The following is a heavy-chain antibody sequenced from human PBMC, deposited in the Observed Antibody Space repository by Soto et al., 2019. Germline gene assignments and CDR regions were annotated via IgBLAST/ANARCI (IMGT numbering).Heavy chain of an antibody. V-gene: IGHV4-34*01. CDR2: INHSGST. D-gene: IGHD2-2*02. Sequence: QVQLQQWGAGLLKPSETLSLTCAVYGGSFSGYYWSWIRQPPGKGLEWIGEINHSGSTNYNPSLKSRVTLSVDTSKNQFSLKLSSVTAADTAVYYCARGGDVAATKDIVVVPAAIGGDYWGQGTLVTVSS. J-gene: IGHJ4*02. CDR3: ARGGDVAATKDIVVVPAAIGGDY. CDR1: GGSFSGYY.